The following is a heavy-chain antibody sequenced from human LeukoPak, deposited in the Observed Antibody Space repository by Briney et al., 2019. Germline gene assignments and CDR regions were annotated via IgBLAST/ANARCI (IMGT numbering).Heavy chain of an antibody. Sequence: ASVKVSCKAPGYSFTGYYIHWVRQAPGQGLEWMGWINPNSGGTNYVQKFQGWVTMTRDTSISTAYMELNRLRSDDTAVYYCARDRAGTTSSFDCWGQGTLVTVSS. V-gene: IGHV1-2*04. CDR2: INPNSGGT. CDR3: ARDRAGTTSSFDC. CDR1: GYSFTGYY. D-gene: IGHD1-1*01. J-gene: IGHJ4*02.